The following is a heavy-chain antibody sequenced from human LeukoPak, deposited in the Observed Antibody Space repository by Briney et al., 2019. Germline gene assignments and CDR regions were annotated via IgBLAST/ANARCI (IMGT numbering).Heavy chain of an antibody. CDR3: AREATTGPTKAAFDI. V-gene: IGHV4-28*03. CDR1: GYSISSTNY. D-gene: IGHD4-17*01. Sequence: PSETLSLTCAVSGYSISSTNYWAWIRQPPGEGLEWIGHIYYSGGIYYNPSLKSRVTMSVDTSKNQFSLKLSSVTAVDTAVYYCAREATTGPTKAAFDIWGQGTMVTVSS. J-gene: IGHJ3*02. CDR2: IYYSGGI.